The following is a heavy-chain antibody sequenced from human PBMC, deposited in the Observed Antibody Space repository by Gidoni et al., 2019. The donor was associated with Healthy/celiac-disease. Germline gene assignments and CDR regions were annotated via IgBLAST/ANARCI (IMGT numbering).Heavy chain of an antibody. Sequence: QVQLVESGGGVVQPGRSLRLSCAASGFTFSSYAMHWVRQAPGKGLEWVAVISYDGSNKYYADSVKGRFTISRDNSKNTLYLQMNSLRAEDTAVYYCARAPPRAIWGQGTLVTVSS. V-gene: IGHV3-30-3*01. CDR3: ARAPPRAI. CDR1: GFTFSSYA. J-gene: IGHJ4*02. CDR2: ISYDGSNK.